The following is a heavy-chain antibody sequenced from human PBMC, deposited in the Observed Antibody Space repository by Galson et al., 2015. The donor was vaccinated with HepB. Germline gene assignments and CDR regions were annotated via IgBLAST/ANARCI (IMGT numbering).Heavy chain of an antibody. CDR1: GYTFTSYD. CDR2: INPNSGNT. J-gene: IGHJ2*01. Sequence: SVKVSCKASGYTFTSYDINWVRQATGQGLEWMGWINPNSGNTGYTQKFQGRATMTRNTSINTAYMELSSLRSEDTAFYYCARGESGYDFWSGYYSRDWYFDLWGRGTLVTVSS. D-gene: IGHD3-3*01. V-gene: IGHV1-8*01. CDR3: ARGESGYDFWSGYYSRDWYFDL.